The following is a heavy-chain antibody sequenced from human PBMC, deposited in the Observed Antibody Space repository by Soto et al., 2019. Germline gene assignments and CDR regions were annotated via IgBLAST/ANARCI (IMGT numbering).Heavy chain of an antibody. Sequence: QVQVVQSGAEVKKPGSSVRVSCKASGDSFTKYTVNWVRQAPRQGLEWMGGIIPRFGTTNYAPTLQDRVTITEDASMNTVDMELSSLRSDDTALYYRGRGRGLYNSGRSQLDSWGQGTLVTGSS. CDR3: GRGRGLYNSGRSQLDS. V-gene: IGHV1-69*01. D-gene: IGHD1-1*01. CDR1: GDSFTKYT. CDR2: IIPRFGTT. J-gene: IGHJ4*02.